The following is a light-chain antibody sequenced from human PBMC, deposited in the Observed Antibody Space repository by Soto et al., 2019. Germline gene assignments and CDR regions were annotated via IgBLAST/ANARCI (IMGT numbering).Light chain of an antibody. CDR2: DVS. CDR1: QSINNL. J-gene: IGKJ4*01. CDR3: QQYHSYPLT. V-gene: IGKV1-5*01. Sequence: DIQMTQSPSSLSASVWDRVTITCRASQSINNLLAWYQQKPGKAPKFLIYDVSTLESGVPSRFSGSGSGTEFTLTISSLQPEDFATYYSQQYHSYPLTFGGGTKVDIK.